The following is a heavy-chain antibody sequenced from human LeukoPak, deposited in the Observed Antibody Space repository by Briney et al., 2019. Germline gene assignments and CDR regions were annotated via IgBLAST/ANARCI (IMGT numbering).Heavy chain of an antibody. J-gene: IGHJ5*02. Sequence: GGCLRLSCAASGFTFSSYRMHWVRQAPGKGLVWVSRINGDGSTTTYADSVKGRFTISRDNAKNTLYVQMNSLRVEDTAVYYCARDLDGSGNYHWFDPWGQGTLVTVSS. V-gene: IGHV3-74*01. CDR1: GFTFSSYR. D-gene: IGHD3-10*01. CDR2: INGDGSTT. CDR3: ARDLDGSGNYHWFDP.